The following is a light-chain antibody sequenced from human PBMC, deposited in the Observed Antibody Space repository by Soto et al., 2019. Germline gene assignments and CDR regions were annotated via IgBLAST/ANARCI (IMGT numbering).Light chain of an antibody. J-gene: IGLJ2*01. Sequence: NFMLTQPHSVSESPGKTVTISCTRSSGSIASNYVQWYQQRPGSAPTTVIYEHDHRPSEVPDRISGSIDSSSNSASLTISGLKTEDQADYYCQSFDSSNVIFGGGTKLTVL. CDR2: EHD. CDR3: QSFDSSNVI. CDR1: SGSIASNY. V-gene: IGLV6-57*04.